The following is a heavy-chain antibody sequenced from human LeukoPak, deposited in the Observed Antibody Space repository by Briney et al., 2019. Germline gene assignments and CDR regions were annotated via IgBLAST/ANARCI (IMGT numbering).Heavy chain of an antibody. Sequence: PSETLSLTCAVYGGSFSGYYWSWIRQPPGKGLEWIGEINHSGSTNYNPSLKSRVTISVDTSKNQFSLKLSSVTAADTALYFCAREASRGFLVSGYYYYYMDVWGKGTTVTVSS. CDR3: AREASRGFLVSGYYYYYMDV. CDR1: GGSFSGYY. V-gene: IGHV4-34*01. CDR2: INHSGST. D-gene: IGHD3-3*01. J-gene: IGHJ6*03.